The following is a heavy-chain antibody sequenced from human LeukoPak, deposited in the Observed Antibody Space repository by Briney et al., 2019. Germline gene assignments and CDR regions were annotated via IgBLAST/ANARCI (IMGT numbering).Heavy chain of an antibody. CDR3: ARVRYYDSSGYRVWSEYFQH. CDR2: ISSSSSYI. J-gene: IGHJ1*01. Sequence: AGGSLRLSCAASGFTFSSYSMNWVRQAPGKGLEWVSSISSSSSYIYYADSVKGRFTISRDNAKNSLYLQMNSLRAEDTAVYYCARVRYYDSSGYRVWSEYFQHWGQGTLVTVSS. V-gene: IGHV3-21*01. CDR1: GFTFSSYS. D-gene: IGHD3-22*01.